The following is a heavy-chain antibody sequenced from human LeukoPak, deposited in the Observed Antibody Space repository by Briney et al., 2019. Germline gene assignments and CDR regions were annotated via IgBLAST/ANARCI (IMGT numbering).Heavy chain of an antibody. V-gene: IGHV4-4*07. Sequence: SETLSLTCVVSGGSISAYYWNWICQPAGKGLEWIGRLHSSGETTSNPSLMSRASMSLDTSRTHFTLKLTSVTAADTAIYYCATMFGESSDFDHWGQGTLVTVSS. D-gene: IGHD3-10*02. J-gene: IGHJ4*02. CDR3: ATMFGESSDFDH. CDR2: LHSSGET. CDR1: GGSISAYY.